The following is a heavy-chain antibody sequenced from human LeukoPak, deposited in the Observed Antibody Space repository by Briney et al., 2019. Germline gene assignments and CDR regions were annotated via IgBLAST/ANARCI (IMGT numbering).Heavy chain of an antibody. Sequence: PGGSLRLSCAASGFTFSSYSMNLVRQAAGKGLEWVPYISSSSSTIYYADSVKGRFTISRDNAKNSLYLQMNSLRAEDTAVYYCVQEGPRGLAFDIWGQGTKVTVSS. V-gene: IGHV3-48*01. J-gene: IGHJ3*02. CDR2: ISSSSSTI. CDR3: VQEGPRGLAFDI. CDR1: GFTFSSYS.